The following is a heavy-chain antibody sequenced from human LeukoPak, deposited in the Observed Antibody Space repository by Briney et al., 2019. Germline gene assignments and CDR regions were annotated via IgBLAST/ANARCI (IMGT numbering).Heavy chain of an antibody. CDR3: ARDESSGYS. J-gene: IGHJ5*02. CDR1: GGTFSSYA. Sequence: GALVKVSCKASGGTFSSYAISWVRQAPGQGLEWMGRIIPILGIANYAQKFQGRVTITADKSTSTAYMELSSLRSEDTAVYYCARDESSGYSWGQGTLVTVSS. D-gene: IGHD3-22*01. CDR2: IIPILGIA. V-gene: IGHV1-69*04.